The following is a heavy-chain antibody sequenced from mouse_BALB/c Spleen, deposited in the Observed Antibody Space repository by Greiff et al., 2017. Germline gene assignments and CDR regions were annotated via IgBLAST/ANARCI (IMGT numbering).Heavy chain of an antibody. CDR1: GYSITSGYS. Sequence: EVQLQQSGPDLVKPSQSLSLTCTVTGYSITSGYSWHWIRQFPGNKLEWMGYIHYSGSTNYNPSLKSRISITRDTSKNQFFLQLNSVTTEDTATYYCARYDYRYDRYYAMDYWGQGTSVTVSS. J-gene: IGHJ4*01. CDR3: ARYDYRYDRYYAMDY. D-gene: IGHD2-14*01. V-gene: IGHV3-1*02. CDR2: IHYSGST.